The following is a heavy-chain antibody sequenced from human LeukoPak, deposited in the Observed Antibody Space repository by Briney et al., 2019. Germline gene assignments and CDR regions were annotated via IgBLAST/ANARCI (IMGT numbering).Heavy chain of an antibody. Sequence: GGSLRLSCAASGFTFSSYAMSWVRQAPGKGLEWVSAISGSGGSTYYADSVKGRFTISRDNSKNTLYLQMNSLRAEDTAVYYCAKSILRAGFWSGENWFDPWGQGTLVTVSS. V-gene: IGHV3-23*01. CDR1: GFTFSSYA. D-gene: IGHD3-3*01. CDR3: AKSILRAGFWSGENWFDP. CDR2: ISGSGGST. J-gene: IGHJ5*02.